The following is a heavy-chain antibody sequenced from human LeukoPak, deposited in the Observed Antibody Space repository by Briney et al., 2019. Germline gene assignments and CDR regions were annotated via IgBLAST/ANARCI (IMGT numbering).Heavy chain of an antibody. Sequence: GGSLRLSCAASGFTFSDYYMSWIRQAPGKGLEWVSYISSSGSTIYYADSVKGRFTISRDNAKNSLYLQMNSLRAEDTAVYYCARDILSVRGVIPYYGMDVWGQGTTVTVSS. V-gene: IGHV3-11*01. CDR3: ARDILSVRGVIPYYGMDV. D-gene: IGHD3-10*01. CDR2: ISSSGSTI. CDR1: GFTFSDYY. J-gene: IGHJ6*02.